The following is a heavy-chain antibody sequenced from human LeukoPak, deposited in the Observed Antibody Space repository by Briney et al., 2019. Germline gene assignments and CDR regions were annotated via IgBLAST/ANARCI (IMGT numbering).Heavy chain of an antibody. V-gene: IGHV3-48*04. Sequence: PGGSLRLSCAASGFDFSTYSIDWVRQAPGKGLEWVSYISSSSSNIYHADSVKGRFTISRDNAKNSLHLQMNSLRAEDTAVYYCASVGRSGWTVDYWGQGTLVTVSS. CDR3: ASVGRSGWTVDY. CDR1: GFDFSTYS. J-gene: IGHJ4*02. D-gene: IGHD6-19*01. CDR2: ISSSSSNI.